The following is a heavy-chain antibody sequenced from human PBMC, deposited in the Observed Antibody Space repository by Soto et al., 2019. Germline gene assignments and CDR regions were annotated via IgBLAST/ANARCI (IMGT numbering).Heavy chain of an antibody. CDR2: IIPIFGTA. J-gene: IGHJ4*02. V-gene: IGHV1-69*13. CDR1: GGTFSSYA. CDR3: AREFTDYYDSSGYYYTGFDY. D-gene: IGHD3-22*01. Sequence: SVKVSCKASGGTFSSYAISWVRQAPGRGLEWMGGIIPIFGTANYAQKFQGRVTITADESTSTAYMELSSLRSEDTAVYYCAREFTDYYDSSGYYYTGFDYWGQGTLVTVSS.